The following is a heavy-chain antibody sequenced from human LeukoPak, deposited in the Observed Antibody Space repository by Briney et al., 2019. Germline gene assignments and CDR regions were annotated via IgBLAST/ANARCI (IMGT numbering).Heavy chain of an antibody. Sequence: PGGSLGLSCAASGFTFSSYDMHWVRQATGKGLEWVSAIGTAGDTYYPGSVKGRFTISRENAKNSLYLQMNSLRAGDTAVYYCARAGAAAGPPYYYYYGMDVWGQGTTVTVSS. J-gene: IGHJ6*02. V-gene: IGHV3-13*01. CDR2: IGTAGDT. CDR1: GFTFSSYD. D-gene: IGHD6-13*01. CDR3: ARAGAAAGPPYYYYYGMDV.